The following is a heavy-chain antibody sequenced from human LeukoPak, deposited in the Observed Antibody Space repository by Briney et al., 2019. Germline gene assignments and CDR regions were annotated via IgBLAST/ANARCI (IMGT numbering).Heavy chain of an antibody. CDR1: GFTFSSYS. CDR2: ISSSSSYI. J-gene: IGHJ3*02. V-gene: IGHV3-21*01. CDR3: ARDPRAHAFDI. Sequence: GESLRLSCAASGFTFSSYSMNWVRQAPGKGLEWVSSISSSSSYIYYADSVKGRFTISRDNAKNSLYLQMNSLRAEDTAVYYCARDPRAHAFDIWGQGTMVTVSS.